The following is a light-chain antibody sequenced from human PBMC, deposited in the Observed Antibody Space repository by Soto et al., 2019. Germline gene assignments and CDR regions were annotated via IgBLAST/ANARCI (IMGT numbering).Light chain of an antibody. Sequence: EIVMTQSPAALSVSPGERATLSCRASQSVSSNLAWYQQKPGQAPRLLIYGASTRATGIPARFSGSGSGTEFTLTISSLQSEDFALYYCQQYNNGTPYTFGQGTKVDI. J-gene: IGKJ2*01. CDR3: QQYNNGTPYT. V-gene: IGKV3-15*01. CDR2: GAS. CDR1: QSVSSN.